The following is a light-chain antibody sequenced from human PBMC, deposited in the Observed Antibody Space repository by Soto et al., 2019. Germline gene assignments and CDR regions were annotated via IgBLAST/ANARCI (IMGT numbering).Light chain of an antibody. J-gene: IGKJ1*01. CDR2: GAS. Sequence: EIVMTQSPVTLSVSPGERATLSCRASQGLTSNFLAWYQQKPGQAPSLLIYGASNRATGVPDRFSGGGSGTDFTLTISRLEPEDFAVYFCQQYVTAPRTFGQGTKVDIK. CDR3: QQYVTAPRT. V-gene: IGKV3-20*01. CDR1: QGLTSNF.